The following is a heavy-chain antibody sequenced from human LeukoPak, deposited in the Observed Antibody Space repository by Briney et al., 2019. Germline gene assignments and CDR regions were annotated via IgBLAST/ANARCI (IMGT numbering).Heavy chain of an antibody. V-gene: IGHV4-4*02. D-gene: IGHD3-22*01. CDR3: AGLVGRYSSGLYYYYFDY. CDR1: GDSINSLDL. J-gene: IGHJ4*02. Sequence: SGTLSLTCTVSGDSINSLDLWSWARQPPGKGLEWIGEMYLSGTTHSNPSVKSRVTISINKSKNQFFLNLSSVTAADTAVYYCAGLVGRYSSGLYYYYFDYWGQGTLVTVSS. CDR2: MYLSGTT.